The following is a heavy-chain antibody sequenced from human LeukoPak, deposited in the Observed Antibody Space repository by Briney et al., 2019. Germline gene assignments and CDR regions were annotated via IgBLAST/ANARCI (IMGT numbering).Heavy chain of an antibody. CDR3: ARLRVVATIKCYFDY. D-gene: IGHD5-12*01. CDR2: IYPGDSDT. V-gene: IGHV5-51*01. J-gene: IGHJ4*02. CDR1: GYIFTSYW. Sequence: GASLQISCDGSGYIFTSYWIGWGRQLPGKGLEWMGIIYPGDSDTRYSPSFQGQVTISADKSISTAYLQWSSLKASDTAMYYCARLRVVATIKCYFDYWGQGTLVTVSS.